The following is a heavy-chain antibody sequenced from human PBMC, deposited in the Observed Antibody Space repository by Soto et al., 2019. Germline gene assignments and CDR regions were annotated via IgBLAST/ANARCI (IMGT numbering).Heavy chain of an antibody. CDR2: IYYSGST. Sequence: PSETLSLTCTVSGDSVSSGNYYWSWIRQPPGKGLEWIGYIYYSGSTNYNPSLKSRVTISVDTSKNQFSLKLSSVTAADTAVYYCARYRGTGSKNNWFDPWGQGTLVTVSS. CDR3: ARYRGTGSKNNWFDP. V-gene: IGHV4-61*01. D-gene: IGHD1-1*01. J-gene: IGHJ5*02. CDR1: GDSVSSGNYY.